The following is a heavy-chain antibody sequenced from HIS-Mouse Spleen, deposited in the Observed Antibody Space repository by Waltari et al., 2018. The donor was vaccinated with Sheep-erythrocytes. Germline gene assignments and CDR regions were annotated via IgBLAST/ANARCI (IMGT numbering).Heavy chain of an antibody. Sequence: EVQLVESGGGLVKPGGSLRLSCAASGFTFSSYSMNWVRQAPGKGLDRVSYIISSSSYIYYADSVKGRFTISRDNAKNSLYLQMNSLRAEDTAVYYCARDPSRGYSYGWDYFDYWGQGTLVTVSS. CDR2: IISSSSYI. CDR3: ARDPSRGYSYGWDYFDY. V-gene: IGHV3-21*05. D-gene: IGHD5-18*01. J-gene: IGHJ4*02. CDR1: GFTFSSYS.